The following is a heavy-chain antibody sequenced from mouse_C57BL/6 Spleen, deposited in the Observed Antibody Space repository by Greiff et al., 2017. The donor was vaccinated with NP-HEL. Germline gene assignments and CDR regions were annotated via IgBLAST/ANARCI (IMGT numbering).Heavy chain of an antibody. CDR2: INPSNGGT. CDR1: GYTFTSYW. V-gene: IGHV1-53*01. J-gene: IGHJ2*01. CDR3: ARGGFYDGPDY. D-gene: IGHD2-3*01. Sequence: VQLQQPGTELVKPGASVKLSCKASGYTFTSYWMHWVKQRPGQGLEWIGNINPSNGGTNSPDPFKSKATLTVDKSSSTAYRQLSSLTYEDSAVYYCARGGFYDGPDYWGQGTTLTVSS.